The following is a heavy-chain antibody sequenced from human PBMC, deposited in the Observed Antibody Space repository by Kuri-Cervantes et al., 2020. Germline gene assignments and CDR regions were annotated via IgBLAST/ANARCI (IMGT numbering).Heavy chain of an antibody. D-gene: IGHD3-22*01. CDR2: IKCDGSEK. Sequence: GESLKISCAASGFTFSSSWMHWVCQAPEKGLEWVADIKCDGSEKYYVDSVKGRLTISRDNAKNTLYLQMNSLRAEDTAVYYCVRGPPPHYYDSSGYFFPRSPSAEYFQHWGQGTLVTVSS. CDR1: GFTFSSSW. J-gene: IGHJ1*01. CDR3: VRGPPPHYYDSSGYFFPRSPSAEYFQH. V-gene: IGHV3-52*01.